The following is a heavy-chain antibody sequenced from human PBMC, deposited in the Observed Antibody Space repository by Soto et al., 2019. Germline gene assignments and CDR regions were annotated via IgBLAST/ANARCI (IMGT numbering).Heavy chain of an antibody. Sequence: EVQLVESGGGLVQPGGSLRLSCAASGFTFRSYWMNWVRQAPGKGLEWVANMKQVGSETYNVDSVKGRFTISRDNAKNSLYLQLSSLSTEDTAVYYCARGNYGDAFYMWGQGTMVTVSS. J-gene: IGHJ3*02. CDR2: MKQVGSET. CDR3: ARGNYGDAFYM. D-gene: IGHD4-4*01. V-gene: IGHV3-7*01. CDR1: GFTFRSYW.